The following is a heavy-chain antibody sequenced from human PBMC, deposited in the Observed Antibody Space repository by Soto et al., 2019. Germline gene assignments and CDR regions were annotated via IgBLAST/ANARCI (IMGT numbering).Heavy chain of an antibody. J-gene: IGHJ6*02. CDR1: GFTFSTYA. V-gene: IGHV3-23*01. CDR2: ISGSGGST. Sequence: EVQLLESGGGLVQPGGSLRLSCAASGFTFSTYAMSWVRQAPGKGLEWVSTISGSGGSTFYADSVKGRFTLSRDNSKNTLYLQSNSLRAEDTAVYYCAKGHKLSTSCYGLCYYYYYDMDVWGQGTTVTVSS. D-gene: IGHD2-2*01. CDR3: AKGHKLSTSCYGLCYYYYYDMDV.